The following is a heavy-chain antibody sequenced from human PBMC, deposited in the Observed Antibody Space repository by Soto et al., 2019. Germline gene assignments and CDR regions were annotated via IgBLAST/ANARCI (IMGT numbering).Heavy chain of an antibody. J-gene: IGHJ5*02. Sequence: SETLSLTCTVSGGSISSYYWSWIRQPAGKGLEWIGRIYTSGSTNYNPSLKSRVTMSVDTSKNQFSLKLSSVTAADRAVYYCAREGDYYDSSPRGFEPWGQGTLVTVSP. V-gene: IGHV4-4*07. CDR1: GGSISSYY. D-gene: IGHD3-22*01. CDR2: IYTSGST. CDR3: AREGDYYDSSPRGFEP.